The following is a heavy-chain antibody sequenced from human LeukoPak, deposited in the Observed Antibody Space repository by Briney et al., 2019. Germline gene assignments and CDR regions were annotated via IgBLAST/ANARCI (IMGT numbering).Heavy chain of an antibody. CDR1: GFTFSSYA. Sequence: GGSLRLSRAASGFTFSSYAMHWVRQAPGKGLEWVAVISYDGSNKYYADSVKGRFTISRDNSKNTLYLQMNSLRAEDTAVYYCARDDVDTAMVPTYYYGMDVWGQGTTVTVSS. CDR2: ISYDGSNK. CDR3: ARDDVDTAMVPTYYYGMDV. V-gene: IGHV3-30-3*01. J-gene: IGHJ6*02. D-gene: IGHD5-18*01.